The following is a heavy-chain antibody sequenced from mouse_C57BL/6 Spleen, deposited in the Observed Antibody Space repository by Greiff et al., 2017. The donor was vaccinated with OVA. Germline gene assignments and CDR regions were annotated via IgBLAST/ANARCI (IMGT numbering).Heavy chain of an antibody. V-gene: IGHV1-26*01. J-gene: IGHJ2*01. CDR3: ARSGNLYFDY. Sequence: EVKLQQSGPELVKPGASVKISCKASGYTFTDYYMNWVKQSHGKSLEWIGDINPNNGGTSYNQKFKGKATLTVDKSSSTAYMELRSLTSEDSAVYYCARSGNLYFDYWGQGTTLTVSS. CDR2: INPNNGGT. D-gene: IGHD3-1*01. CDR1: GYTFTDYY.